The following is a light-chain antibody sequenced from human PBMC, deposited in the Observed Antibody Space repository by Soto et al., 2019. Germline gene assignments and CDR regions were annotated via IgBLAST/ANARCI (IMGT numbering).Light chain of an antibody. J-gene: IGLJ1*01. Sequence: QSALTQPASVSGSPGQSITISCTGTSSDIGAYNYVSWYQQHPGKAPKLMIYEVTNRPSGISNRFSGSRSGNTSALTISGLQAEDEADYYCSSYASAIACIFGTGTKLTV. V-gene: IGLV2-14*01. CDR2: EVT. CDR1: SSDIGAYNY. CDR3: SSYASAIACI.